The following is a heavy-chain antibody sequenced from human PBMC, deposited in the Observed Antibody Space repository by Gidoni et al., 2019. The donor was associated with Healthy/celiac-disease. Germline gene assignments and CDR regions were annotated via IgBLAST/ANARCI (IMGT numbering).Heavy chain of an antibody. Sequence: QLQLQESGPGLVKPSETLSLTCTVSGGSISSSSYYWGWIRQPPGKGLEWIGSIYYSGSTYYNPSLKSRVTISVDTSKNKFSLKLSSVTAADTAVYYCARHRATVIGYYDYWGKGTLVTVSS. CDR1: GGSISSSSYY. D-gene: IGHD5-12*01. V-gene: IGHV4-39*01. J-gene: IGHJ4*02. CDR2: IYYSGST. CDR3: ARHRATVIGYYDY.